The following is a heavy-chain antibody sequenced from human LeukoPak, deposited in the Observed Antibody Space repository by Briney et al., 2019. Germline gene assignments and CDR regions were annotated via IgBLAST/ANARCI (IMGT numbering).Heavy chain of an antibody. CDR3: AKLTTVDTAMVSYN. D-gene: IGHD5-18*01. Sequence: GGSLRLSCAASGFTFSNYAMNWVRQAPGKGLEWVSAISGSGGSTYYADSVKGRFAISRDNSKSTLYLQMNSLRAEDTAVYYCAKLTTVDTAMVSYNWGQGTLVTVSS. J-gene: IGHJ4*02. CDR1: GFTFSNYA. CDR2: ISGSGGST. V-gene: IGHV3-23*01.